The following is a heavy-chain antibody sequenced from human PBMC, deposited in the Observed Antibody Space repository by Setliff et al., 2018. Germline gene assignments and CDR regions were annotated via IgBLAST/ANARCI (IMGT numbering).Heavy chain of an antibody. CDR3: ARESRYYYDNLGTLDY. Sequence: PSETLSLTCTVSGGSISSGDYYWSWIRQPPGKGLEWIGYIYSSGSTYYNPSLKSRVSISVDTSKNQFSLELSSVTAADTAVYYCARESRYYYDNLGTLDYWGQGTLVTVSS. CDR1: GGSISSGDYY. CDR2: IYSSGST. D-gene: IGHD3-22*01. V-gene: IGHV4-30-4*08. J-gene: IGHJ4*02.